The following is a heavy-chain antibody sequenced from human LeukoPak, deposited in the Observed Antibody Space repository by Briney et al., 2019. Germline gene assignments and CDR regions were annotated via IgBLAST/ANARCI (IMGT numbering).Heavy chain of an antibody. J-gene: IGHJ4*02. CDR2: INPNSGGT. D-gene: IGHD6-6*01. CDR1: GYTFTGYY. V-gene: IGHV1-2*04. CDR3: ARDGWSSSSALDY. Sequence: ASVKVSCKASGYTFTGYYMHWVRQAPGQGLEWMGWINPNSGGTNYAQKFQGWVTMTRDTSISTAYMELSRLRSDDTAVYYCARDGWSSSSALDYWAREPWSPSPQ.